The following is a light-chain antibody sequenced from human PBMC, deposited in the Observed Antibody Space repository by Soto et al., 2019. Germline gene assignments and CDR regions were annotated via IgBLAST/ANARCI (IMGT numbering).Light chain of an antibody. CDR1: SCDVGGSNY. CDR3: TAHAGSLNFDIV. CDR2: EVN. V-gene: IGLV2-8*01. J-gene: IGLJ2*01. Sequence: QSALTQPPSASGSPGQSVTISCPGTSCDVGGSNYVSWYQHLPGKAPKLLIYEVNKRPSGVPDRFSGSKSGNTAALTVSGLQAEDEADDDGTAHAGSLNFDIVFGGGTKLTVL.